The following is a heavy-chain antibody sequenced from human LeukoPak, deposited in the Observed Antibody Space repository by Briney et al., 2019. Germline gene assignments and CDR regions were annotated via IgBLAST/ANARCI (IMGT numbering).Heavy chain of an antibody. CDR2: ISYDGSNK. Sequence: GGSLRLSCAASGFTFSSYAMHWVRQAPGKGLEWVAVISYDGSNKYYADSVKGRFTISRDNSKNTLYLQMNSLRAEDTAVYYCARPPRGVGYYDSSGYYDAFDIWGQGTMVTVSS. D-gene: IGHD3-22*01. J-gene: IGHJ3*02. V-gene: IGHV3-30-3*01. CDR1: GFTFSSYA. CDR3: ARPPRGVGYYDSSGYYDAFDI.